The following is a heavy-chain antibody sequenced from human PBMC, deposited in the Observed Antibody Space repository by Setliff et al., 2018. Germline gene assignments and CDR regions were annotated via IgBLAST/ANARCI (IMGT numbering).Heavy chain of an antibody. CDR2: ISGSGYNT. Sequence: GGSLRLSCAASGSTFTNYAMSWVRQAPGKGLEWVSTISGSGYNTNYADSVEGRFTISRDNSRTTLHLQMNSLGADDTAIYYCARSLIAELGTGAFDIWGPGTMVTVSS. CDR1: GSTFTNYA. CDR3: ARSLIAELGTGAFDI. J-gene: IGHJ3*02. D-gene: IGHD3-16*01. V-gene: IGHV3-23*01.